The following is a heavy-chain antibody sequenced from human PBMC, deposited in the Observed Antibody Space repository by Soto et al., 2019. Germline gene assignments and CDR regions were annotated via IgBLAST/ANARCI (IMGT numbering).Heavy chain of an antibody. V-gene: IGHV4-38-2*01. J-gene: IGHJ4*02. CDR2: MYHSGST. Sequence: SETLSLTCAVSGYSISSGYYWGWIRQPPGKGLQWIGNMYHSGSTYYNPSLKSRVTISIDTSKNQFSLKLSSVTAADEAIYYCARVSYFDGGGFFYCFDYWGQGTLVTVSS. D-gene: IGHD3-22*01. CDR1: GYSISSGYY. CDR3: ARVSYFDGGGFFYCFDY.